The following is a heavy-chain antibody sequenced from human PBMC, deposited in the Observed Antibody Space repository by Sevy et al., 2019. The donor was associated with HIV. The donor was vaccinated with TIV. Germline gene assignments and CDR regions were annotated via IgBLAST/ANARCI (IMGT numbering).Heavy chain of an antibody. CDR1: GFTFDDYA. Sequence: GGSLRLSCAASGFTFDDYAMHWVRQAPGKGLEWVSGISWNSDSIGYADSVKGRFTIFRDSAKNSLYLQMNSLRAEDTALFYCVKGDYDSSGYYYYFDSWGQGTLVTVSS. D-gene: IGHD3-22*01. V-gene: IGHV3-9*01. CDR3: VKGDYDSSGYYYYFDS. CDR2: ISWNSDSI. J-gene: IGHJ4*02.